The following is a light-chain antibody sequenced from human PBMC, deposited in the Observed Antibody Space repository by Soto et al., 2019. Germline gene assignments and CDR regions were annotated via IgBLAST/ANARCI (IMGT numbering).Light chain of an antibody. V-gene: IGKV1-39*01. Sequence: DIQMTQSPSSLSASVGDRVTITCRASQSISNYLNWYQQKPGKAPKLLIYAASSLQRGVPSRFSGSGYGTDFTLTISSLQPEDFATYYCQQSYSTPGFGQGTRLEIK. J-gene: IGKJ5*01. CDR3: QQSYSTPG. CDR1: QSISNY. CDR2: AAS.